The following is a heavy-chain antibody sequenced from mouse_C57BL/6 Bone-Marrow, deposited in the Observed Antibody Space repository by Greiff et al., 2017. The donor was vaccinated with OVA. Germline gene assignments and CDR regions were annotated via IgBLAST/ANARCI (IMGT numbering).Heavy chain of an antibody. CDR2: IDPENGDT. V-gene: IGHV14-4*01. CDR3: TSYGNFDY. CDR1: GFNIKDDY. Sequence: EVKLQQSGAELVRPGASVKLSCTASGFNIKDDYMHWVKQRPEQGLEWIGWIDPENGDTEYASKFQGKATITADTSSNTAYLQLGSLTSEDTAVYYCTSYGNFDYWGKGTTLTVSS. J-gene: IGHJ2*01. D-gene: IGHD2-1*01.